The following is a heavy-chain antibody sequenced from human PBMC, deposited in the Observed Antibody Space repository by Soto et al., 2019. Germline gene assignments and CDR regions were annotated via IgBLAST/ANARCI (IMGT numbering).Heavy chain of an antibody. D-gene: IGHD3-10*01. CDR3: ARVWGGAFDF. V-gene: IGHV4-59*01. Sequence: QVQLQESGPGLVKPSETLSLTCTVSGGSISSYYWSWVRQPPGKGLEWIGYIYYSGSTNYNSSLKRRVTISVDTTKNQSSLKLSSVTAADTAVYYCARVWGGAFDFWGQGTMVTVSS. J-gene: IGHJ3*01. CDR1: GGSISSYY. CDR2: IYYSGST.